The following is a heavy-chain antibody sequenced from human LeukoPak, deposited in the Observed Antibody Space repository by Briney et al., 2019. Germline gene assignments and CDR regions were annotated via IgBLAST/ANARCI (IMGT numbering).Heavy chain of an antibody. CDR1: GGSISSGGYY. V-gene: IGHV4-30-2*01. CDR3: ARGSVEAPDY. J-gene: IGHJ4*02. D-gene: IGHD2-15*01. Sequence: SQTLSLTCTVSGGSISSGGYYWSWIRQPPGKGLEWIGYIYHSGSTYYNPSLKSRVTISVDRSKNQFSLKLSSVTAADTAVYYCARGSVEAPDYWGQGTLVTVSS. CDR2: IYHSGST.